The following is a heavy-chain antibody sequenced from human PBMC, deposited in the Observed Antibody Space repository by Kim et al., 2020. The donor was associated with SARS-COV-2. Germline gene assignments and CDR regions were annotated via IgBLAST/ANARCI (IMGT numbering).Heavy chain of an antibody. CDR3: ARATTSAAAGNYFYYGMDV. V-gene: IGHV3-11*06. J-gene: IGHJ6*02. D-gene: IGHD2-2*01. Sequence: KGRFTITRHNAKNSQYLQLNSLRPEDTAVYYCARATTSAAAGNYFYYGMDVWGQGTTVTVSS.